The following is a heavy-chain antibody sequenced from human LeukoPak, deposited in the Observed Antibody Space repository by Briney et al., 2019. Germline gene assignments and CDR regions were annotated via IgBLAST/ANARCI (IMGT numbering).Heavy chain of an antibody. D-gene: IGHD2-2*02. CDR2: INHSGST. Sequence: SETLSLTCAVYGGSFSGYYWSWIRQPPGKGLEWIGEINHSGSTNYNPSLKSRVTISVDTSKNQFSLKLSSVTAADTAVYYCARGRDKLGYCSSTSCYRQYNWLDPWGQGTLVTVSS. V-gene: IGHV4-34*01. J-gene: IGHJ5*02. CDR3: ARGRDKLGYCSSTSCYRQYNWLDP. CDR1: GGSFSGYY.